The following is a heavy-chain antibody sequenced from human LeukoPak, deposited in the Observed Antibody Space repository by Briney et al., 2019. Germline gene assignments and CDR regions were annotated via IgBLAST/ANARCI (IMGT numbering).Heavy chain of an antibody. Sequence: SETLSLTCAVYGGSFGGYCWSWIRQPPGKGPEWIGEINHSGSTNYNPSLKSRVTISVDTSKNQFSLKLSSVTAADTAVYYCAQDYYDSSGYISYWGQGTLVTVSS. CDR1: GGSFGGYC. D-gene: IGHD3-22*01. J-gene: IGHJ4*02. V-gene: IGHV4-34*01. CDR3: AQDYYDSSGYISY. CDR2: INHSGST.